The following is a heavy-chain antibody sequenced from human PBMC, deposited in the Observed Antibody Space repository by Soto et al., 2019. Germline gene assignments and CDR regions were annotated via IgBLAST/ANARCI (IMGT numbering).Heavy chain of an antibody. Sequence: WGSLRLSCAASRFTFGSYWMNWVRQAPGKGLVWVSRIDTDGSSTTYADSVKGRFTTSRDTAKNTLYLQMSSLRVEDTAVYYCPTERLLRMEEWDPETLVTIFS. CDR1: RFTFGSYW. V-gene: IGHV3-74*01. CDR3: PTERLLRMEE. J-gene: IGHJ6*02. CDR2: IDTDGSST.